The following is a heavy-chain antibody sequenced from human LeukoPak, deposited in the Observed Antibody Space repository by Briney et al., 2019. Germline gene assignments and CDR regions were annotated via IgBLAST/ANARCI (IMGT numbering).Heavy chain of an antibody. CDR3: ARLVVPPGNRGWYYEH. Sequence: GGSLRLSCAASGFIFSNYWMAWVRQGPGEGPEWVANINQRGSEEYYVDSVRGRFTISRDNAKNSLDLQMNSLRVEDTAIYYCARLVVPPGNRGWYYEHCGQGTLVTVSS. CDR1: GFIFSNYW. D-gene: IGHD2-2*01. J-gene: IGHJ4*02. V-gene: IGHV3-7*03. CDR2: INQRGSEE.